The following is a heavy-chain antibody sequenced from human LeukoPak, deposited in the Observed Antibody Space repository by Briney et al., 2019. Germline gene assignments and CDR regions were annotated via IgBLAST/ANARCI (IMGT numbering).Heavy chain of an antibody. CDR2: MYPNSGNT. V-gene: IGHV1-8*01. D-gene: IGHD1-26*01. CDR3: ARGIYYSGSYPEDAFDI. Sequence: GASVKVSCKASGYTFTSYDINWVRQATGQGLEWMGWMYPNSGNTGYAQKFQGRVTMTRNTSISTAYMELSSLRSEDTAVYYCARGIYYSGSYPEDAFDIWGQGTMVTVSS. CDR1: GYTFTSYD. J-gene: IGHJ3*02.